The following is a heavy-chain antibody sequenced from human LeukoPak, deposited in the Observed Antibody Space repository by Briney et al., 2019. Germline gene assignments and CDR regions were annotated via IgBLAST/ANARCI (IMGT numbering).Heavy chain of an antibody. CDR1: GGSISSYY. J-gene: IGHJ4*02. V-gene: IGHV4-59*01. CDR2: IYYSGST. D-gene: IGHD6-13*01. CDR3: ARDRPGGSSLDY. Sequence: SETLSLTCTVSGGSISSYYWSWIRQPPGKGLEWIGYIYYSGSTNYNPSLKSRVTMSVDTSKNQFSLKLSSVTAADTAVYYCARDRPGGSSLDYWGQGILVTVSS.